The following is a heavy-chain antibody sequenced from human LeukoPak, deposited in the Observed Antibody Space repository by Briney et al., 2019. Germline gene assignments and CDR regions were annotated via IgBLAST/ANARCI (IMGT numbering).Heavy chain of an antibody. D-gene: IGHD6-19*01. Sequence: PSETLSLTCTVSGYSISSGYYWGWIRQPPGKGLEWIGSIYYSGSTYYNPSLKSRVTISVDTSKNHFSLKLISVTAAGTAVYYCASQFGGIAVAGTPDYWGKGTLVTVSS. CDR3: ASQFGGIAVAGTPDY. CDR2: IYYSGST. V-gene: IGHV4-38-2*02. CDR1: GYSISSGYY. J-gene: IGHJ4*02.